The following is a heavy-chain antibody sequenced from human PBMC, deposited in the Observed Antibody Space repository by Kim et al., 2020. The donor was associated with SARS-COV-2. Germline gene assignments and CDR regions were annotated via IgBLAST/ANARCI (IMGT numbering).Heavy chain of an antibody. CDR1: GYTFTGYY. CDR3: ARGGITMVRVLNCPDY. CDR2: INPNSGGT. J-gene: IGHJ4*02. D-gene: IGHD3-10*01. Sequence: ASVKVSCKASGYTFTGYYMHWVRQAPGQGLEWMGWINPNSGGTNYAQKFQGRVTMTRDTSISTAYMELSRLRSDDTAVYYCARGGITMVRVLNCPDYWGQGTLVTVSS. V-gene: IGHV1-2*02.